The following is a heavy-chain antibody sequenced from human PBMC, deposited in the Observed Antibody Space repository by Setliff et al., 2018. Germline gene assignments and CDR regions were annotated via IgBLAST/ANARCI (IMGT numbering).Heavy chain of an antibody. CDR1: GFTFSSYG. CDR2: IWYDGSNK. V-gene: IGHV3-33*06. D-gene: IGHD2-2*01. Sequence: LRLSCAASGFTFSSYGMHWVRQAPGKGLEWVAVIWYDGSNKYYADSVKGRFTISRDNSKNTLYLQMNSLRAEDTAVYYCAKMAGYCSSTSCSYYHYYMDVWGKGTTVTVSS. CDR3: AKMAGYCSSTSCSYYHYYMDV. J-gene: IGHJ6*03.